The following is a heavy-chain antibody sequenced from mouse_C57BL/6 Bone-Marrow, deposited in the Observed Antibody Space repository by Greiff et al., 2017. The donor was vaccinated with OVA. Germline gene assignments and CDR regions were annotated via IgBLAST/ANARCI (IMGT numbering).Heavy chain of an antibody. V-gene: IGHV1-15*01. CDR2: IDPETGGT. J-gene: IGHJ2*01. D-gene: IGHD2-5*01. CDR1: GYTFTDYE. Sequence: QVQLQQSGAELVRPGASVTLSCKASGYTFTDYEMHWVKQTPVHGLEWIGAIDPETGGTAYNQKFKGKAILTADKSSGTAYMELRSLTSEDSAVYYCTRSYSNYGDFDYWGQGTTLTVSS. CDR3: TRSYSNYGDFDY.